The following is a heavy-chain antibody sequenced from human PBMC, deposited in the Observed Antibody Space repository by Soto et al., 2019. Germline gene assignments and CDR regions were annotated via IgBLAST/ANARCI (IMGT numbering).Heavy chain of an antibody. V-gene: IGHV3-30-3*01. CDR2: ISYDGTNK. J-gene: IGHJ6*02. D-gene: IGHD6-25*01. Sequence: PGGSLRLSCAGSGFSCSNCAMSWARQAPGKGLEWVGVISYDGTNKYYADSVEGRFTISTDNSKNTLYLQMNRRRAEDTSLYYCARVRQRGDYYYYGMDVWGQGTTVTVSS. CDR1: GFSCSNCA. CDR3: ARVRQRGDYYYYGMDV.